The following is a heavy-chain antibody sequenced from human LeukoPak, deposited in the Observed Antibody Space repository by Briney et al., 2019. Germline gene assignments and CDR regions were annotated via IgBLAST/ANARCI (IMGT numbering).Heavy chain of an antibody. J-gene: IGHJ4*02. D-gene: IGHD3-10*01. CDR1: GGSISSGDYY. CDR3: ARSDHNSGSYYFDY. V-gene: IGHV4-39*07. Sequence: SETLSLTCTVSGGSISSGDYYWSWIRQPPGKGLEWIGEIHHSGSTKCNPSLKSRVTVSVDMSKNQISLKLSSVTAADTAVYYCARSDHNSGSYYFDYWGQGTLVTVSS. CDR2: IHHSGST.